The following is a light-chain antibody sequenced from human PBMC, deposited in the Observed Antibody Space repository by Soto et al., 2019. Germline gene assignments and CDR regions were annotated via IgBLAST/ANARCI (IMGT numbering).Light chain of an antibody. CDR3: SSYGGRSAPVI. Sequence: SVLTKPASVTGFPGQSLPISCTGTSSDVGAYNYVSWYQQHPGKAPKLVIYDVSNRPSGVSNRFSGSKSGNTASLTISGLQAEDEAEYHCSSYGGRSAPVIVGGGTKVTVL. CDR2: DVS. CDR1: SSDVGAYNY. J-gene: IGLJ2*01. V-gene: IGLV2-14*03.